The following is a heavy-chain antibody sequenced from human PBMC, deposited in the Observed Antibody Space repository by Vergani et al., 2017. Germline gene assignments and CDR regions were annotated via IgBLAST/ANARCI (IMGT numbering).Heavy chain of an antibody. CDR2: IVVGSGNT. D-gene: IGHD3-10*01. CDR3: AADGMGPSMVRRFDP. J-gene: IGHJ5*02. CDR1: GFTFTSSD. Sequence: QMQLVQSGPEVKKPGTSVKVSCKASGFTFTSSDMQWVRQARGQRLEWIGWIVVGSGNTNYAQKFQERVTLTRDMSTSTAYMELSSLRSADTAVYYCAADGMGPSMVRRFDPWGQGTLVTVSS. V-gene: IGHV1-58*02.